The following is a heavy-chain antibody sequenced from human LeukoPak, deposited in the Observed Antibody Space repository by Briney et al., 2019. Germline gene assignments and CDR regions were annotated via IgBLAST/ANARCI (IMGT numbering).Heavy chain of an antibody. D-gene: IGHD3-10*01. V-gene: IGHV3-30*18. CDR3: AKDLQLWFGELLSAFDY. CDR1: GFTFSSYG. Sequence: GGSLRLSCAASGFTFSSYGMHWVRQAPGKGLEWVAVISYDGSNKYYADSVRGRSTISRDNSKNTLYLQMNSLRAEDTAVYYCAKDLQLWFGELLSAFDYWGQGTLVTVSS. CDR2: ISYDGSNK. J-gene: IGHJ4*02.